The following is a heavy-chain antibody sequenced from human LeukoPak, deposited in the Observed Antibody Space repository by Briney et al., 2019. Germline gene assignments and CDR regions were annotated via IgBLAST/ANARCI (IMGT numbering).Heavy chain of an antibody. V-gene: IGHV3-23*01. D-gene: IGHD3-16*02. CDR1: GFTFSSYA. CDR3: AKDLDMITFGGVIVKGPDY. CDR2: ISGSGGST. J-gene: IGHJ4*02. Sequence: GGSLRLSCAASGFTFSSYAMSWVRQAPGKGLEWGSVISGSGGSTYYADSVKGRFTISRDNSKNTLYLQMNSLRAEDTAVYYCAKDLDMITFGGVIVKGPDYWGQGTLVTVSS.